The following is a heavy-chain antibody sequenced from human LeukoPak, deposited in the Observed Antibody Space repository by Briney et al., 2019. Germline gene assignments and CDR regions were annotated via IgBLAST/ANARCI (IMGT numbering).Heavy chain of an antibody. CDR3: ARDKRNSGAFDI. D-gene: IGHD4-23*01. CDR1: GFTLSSYS. CDR2: ISSSSSYI. Sequence: PGGSLRLSCAASGFTLSSYSMNWVRQAPGKGLEWVSSISSSSSYIYYADSVKGRFTISRDNAKNSLYLQMNSLRAEDTAVYYCARDKRNSGAFDIWGQGTMVTVSS. V-gene: IGHV3-21*01. J-gene: IGHJ3*02.